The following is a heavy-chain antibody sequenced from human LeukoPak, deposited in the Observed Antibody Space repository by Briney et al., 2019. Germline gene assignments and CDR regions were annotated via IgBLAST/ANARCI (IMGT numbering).Heavy chain of an antibody. J-gene: IGHJ3*02. D-gene: IGHD1-1*01. CDR2: VYYSGST. CDR3: ARDSRTTTAFDI. CDR1: GGSISSHY. V-gene: IGHV4-59*11. Sequence: SETLSLTCTVSGGSISSHYWSWIRQPPGKGLEWIGYVYYSGSTNYNPSLKSRVTISVDTSKNQFSLKLSSVTAADTAVYHCARDSRTTTAFDIWGQGTMVTVSS.